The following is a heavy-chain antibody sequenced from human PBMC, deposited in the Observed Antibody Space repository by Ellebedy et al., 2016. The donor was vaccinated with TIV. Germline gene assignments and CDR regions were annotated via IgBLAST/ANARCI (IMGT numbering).Heavy chain of an antibody. CDR1: GTSFSGYY. CDR3: ARGWQEDYSAIDAFDI. CDR2: IYSSGTT. V-gene: IGHV4-4*07. Sequence: MPSETLSLTCTVSGTSFSGYYGLWILPPAGKGLEWVGRIYSSGTTKYNPSLKRRVIMSVDTSKNQFSLKLTSVTAAATAVYYCARGWQEDYSAIDAFDIWGQGTMVTVSP. J-gene: IGHJ3*02. D-gene: IGHD4-11*01.